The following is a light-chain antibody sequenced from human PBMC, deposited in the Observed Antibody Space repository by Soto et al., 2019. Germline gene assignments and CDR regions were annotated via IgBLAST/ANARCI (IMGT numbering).Light chain of an antibody. J-gene: IGKJ4*01. Sequence: ESVFTQSPVNVSLSPGERATLSCRASQSVNSFLAWYQQKPGQAPRLLIYDASKRATGIPARFSGSGSGTDFTLTISSLEPEDVAVYYCQHRTNGPLTFGGGTKV. CDR1: QSVNSF. CDR2: DAS. CDR3: QHRTNGPLT. V-gene: IGKV3-11*01.